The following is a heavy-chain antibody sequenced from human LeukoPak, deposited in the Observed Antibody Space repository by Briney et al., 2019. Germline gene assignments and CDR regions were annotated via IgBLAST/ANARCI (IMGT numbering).Heavy chain of an antibody. CDR2: INHSGST. CDR1: GGSFSGYY. Sequence: SETLSLTCAVYGGSFSGYYWSWIRQPPGKGLEWIGEINHSGSTNYNPSLKSRVTISVDTSKNQFSLKLSSVTAADTAVYYCARGRITMVRGVNFDYWGQGTLVTVSS. J-gene: IGHJ4*02. CDR3: ARGRITMVRGVNFDY. D-gene: IGHD3-10*01. V-gene: IGHV4-34*01.